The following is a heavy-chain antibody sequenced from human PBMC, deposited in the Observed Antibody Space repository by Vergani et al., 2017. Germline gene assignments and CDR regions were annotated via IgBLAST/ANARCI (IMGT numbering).Heavy chain of an antibody. CDR1: GGSISSGGYY. CDR3: ARRIKRLCCSGYSNWFDP. CDR2: IYYSGST. V-gene: IGHV4-31*03. D-gene: IGHD3-3*01. Sequence: QVQLQESGPGLVKPSQTLSLTCTVSGGSISSGGYYWSWIRQPPGKGLEWIGYIYYSGSTYYNPSLKSRVTISVGTSKNPFSLKLSSVTAADTAVYYCARRIKRLCCSGYSNWFDPWGRGTLLTVSS. J-gene: IGHJ5*02.